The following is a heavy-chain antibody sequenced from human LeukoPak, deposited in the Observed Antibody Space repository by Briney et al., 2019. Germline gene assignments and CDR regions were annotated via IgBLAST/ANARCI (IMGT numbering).Heavy chain of an antibody. CDR2: INPSGGST. J-gene: IGHJ4*02. V-gene: IGHV1-46*01. CDR1: GYTFTTHY. D-gene: IGHD6-13*01. CDR3: ALSIPATGYYFDY. Sequence: GASVKVSCKASGYTFTTHYIHWVRQAPGQGLEWMGIINPSGGSTTYAQKFQGRITMTRDTSTSTVYMELSSLRSEDTAVYYCALSIPATGYYFDYWGQGTLVTVSP.